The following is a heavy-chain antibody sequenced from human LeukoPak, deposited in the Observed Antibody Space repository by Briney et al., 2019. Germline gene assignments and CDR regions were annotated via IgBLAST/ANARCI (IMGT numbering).Heavy chain of an antibody. CDR1: GFTFSNFR. J-gene: IGHJ4*02. V-gene: IGHV3-64D*09. CDR3: VRAILFGSVSYYAD. CDR2: VSSDGGST. Sequence: GGSLRLSCSASGFTFSNFRMHWVRQAPGKGLEYVSAVSSDGGSTYYADSVRGRFTISRDYSKNTLSLQMGSLRAEDTAVYYCVRAILFGSVSYYADWGQGTLVTVSS. D-gene: IGHD3-22*01.